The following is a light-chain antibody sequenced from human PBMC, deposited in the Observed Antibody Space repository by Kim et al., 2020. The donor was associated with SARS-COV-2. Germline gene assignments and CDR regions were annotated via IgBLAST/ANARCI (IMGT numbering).Light chain of an antibody. CDR1: QSISSY. CDR3: QQSYSTPRT. Sequence: ASGGDRVTITCRASQSISSYLNWYQQIPGKAPKLLIYAASSLQSGVPSRFSGSGSGTDFTLTINSLLPVDFATHNCQQSYSTPRTFGEGTKVNIK. J-gene: IGKJ1*01. V-gene: IGKV1-39*01. CDR2: AAS.